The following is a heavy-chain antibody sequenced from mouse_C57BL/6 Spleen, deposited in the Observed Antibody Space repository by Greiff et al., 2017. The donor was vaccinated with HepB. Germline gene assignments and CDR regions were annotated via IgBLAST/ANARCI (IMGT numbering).Heavy chain of an antibody. J-gene: IGHJ2*01. V-gene: IGHV1-5*01. D-gene: IGHD3-2*02. Sequence: QLQQSGTVLARPGASVKMSCKTSGYTFTSYWMHWVKQRPGQGLEWIGAIYPGNSDTSYNQKFKGKAKLTAVTSASPAYMELSSLTNEDSAVYCCTRWEASAPYYFDYWGQGTTLTVSS. CDR3: TRWEASAPYYFDY. CDR2: IYPGNSDT. CDR1: GYTFTSYW.